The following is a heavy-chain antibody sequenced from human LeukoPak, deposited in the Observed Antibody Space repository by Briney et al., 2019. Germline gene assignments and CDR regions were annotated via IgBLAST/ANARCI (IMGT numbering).Heavy chain of an antibody. D-gene: IGHD2-15*01. Sequence: GASVKVSCKASGYTFTGYYMHWVRQAPGQGLEWMGWINPNSGGTNYAQKFQGRVTMTRDTPISTAYMELSRLRSDDTAVYYCARPTESLVVVAATVEFQQWGQGTLVTVSS. V-gene: IGHV1-2*02. CDR3: ARPTESLVVVAATVEFQQ. CDR1: GYTFTGYY. CDR2: INPNSGGT. J-gene: IGHJ1*01.